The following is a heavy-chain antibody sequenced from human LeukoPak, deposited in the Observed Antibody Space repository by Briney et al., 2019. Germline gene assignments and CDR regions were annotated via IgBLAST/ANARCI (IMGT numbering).Heavy chain of an antibody. CDR2: ISGSGGNT. V-gene: IGHV3-23*01. D-gene: IGHD2-15*01. J-gene: IGHJ4*02. Sequence: GGSLRLSCAASGFTFGSYAMSWVRQAPGRGLEWVSAISGSGGNTYYADSVKGRFTISRDNSKNTLYLQMNSLRADDTAVYYCARNHHNSGGSCDFWGQGTLVTVSS. CDR1: GFTFGSYA. CDR3: ARNHHNSGGSCDF.